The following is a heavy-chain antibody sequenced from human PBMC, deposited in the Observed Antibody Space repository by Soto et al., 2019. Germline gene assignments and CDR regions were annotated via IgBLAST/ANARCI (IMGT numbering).Heavy chain of an antibody. CDR2: IIPILGIA. V-gene: IGHV1-69*02. CDR3: AILITMVRGADYYYGMDF. Sequence: ASVKVSCKASGGTFSSYTISWVRQAPGQGLEWKGRIIPILGIANYAQKFQGRVTITADKSTSTAYMELSSLRSEDTALFYCAILITMVRGADYYYGMDFWGQGTTVTVSS. CDR1: GGTFSSYT. D-gene: IGHD3-10*01. J-gene: IGHJ6*02.